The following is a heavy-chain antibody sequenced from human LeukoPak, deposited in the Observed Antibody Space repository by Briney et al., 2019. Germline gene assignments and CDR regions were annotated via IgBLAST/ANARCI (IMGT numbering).Heavy chain of an antibody. V-gene: IGHV3-15*01. CDR2: IKSKTDGGTT. D-gene: IGHD3-10*01. CDR1: GFSFSNAW. J-gene: IGHJ4*02. Sequence: GGSLRLSCAASGFSFSNAWMSWVRQAPGKGLEWVGRIKSKTDGGTTGYAAPVKGRFTISRDDSKNKLYLEMNSLKTEDTAVYYCTTDQLIYGSGSYGYWGQGTLVTVSS. CDR3: TTDQLIYGSGSYGY.